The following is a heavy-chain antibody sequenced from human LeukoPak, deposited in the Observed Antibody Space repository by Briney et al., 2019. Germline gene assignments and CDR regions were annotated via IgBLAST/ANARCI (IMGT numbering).Heavy chain of an antibody. Sequence: SETLFLTCTVSGGSISSGGYYWSWIRQHPGKGLEWIGYIYYSGSTYYNPSLKSRVTISVDTSKNQFSLKLSSVTAADTAVYYCARDYGPHYFDYWGQGTLVTVSS. CDR1: GGSISSGGYY. CDR2: IYYSGST. J-gene: IGHJ4*02. D-gene: IGHD3-10*01. CDR3: ARDYGPHYFDY. V-gene: IGHV4-31*03.